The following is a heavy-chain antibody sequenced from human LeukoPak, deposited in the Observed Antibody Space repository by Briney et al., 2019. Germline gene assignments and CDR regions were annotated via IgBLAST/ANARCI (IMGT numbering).Heavy chain of an antibody. D-gene: IGHD3-16*01. CDR2: IGGIET. CDR1: GFTFDTYA. Sequence: GGSLRLSCAASGFTFDTYAMSWVRQAPGKGLEWVSTIGGIETGYADSVKGRFTISRDNPKNTVYLEMTSLRAEDTAVYLCVKDAFRGNGIYDAFDIWGQGTRVTVSS. J-gene: IGHJ3*02. CDR3: VKDAFRGNGIYDAFDI. V-gene: IGHV3-23*01.